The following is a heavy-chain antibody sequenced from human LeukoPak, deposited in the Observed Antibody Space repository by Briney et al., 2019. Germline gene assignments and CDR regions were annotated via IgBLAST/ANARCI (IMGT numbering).Heavy chain of an antibody. J-gene: IGHJ3*02. Sequence: ASETLSLTCTVSGGSISSYFWSWIRRPPGKGLEWIGYIYYSGSTNYNPSLKSRVTISVDTSKNQFSLKLSSVTAADTAVYYCASARLGSGLEGAFDIWGQGTMVTVSS. CDR1: GGSISSYF. V-gene: IGHV4-59*01. D-gene: IGHD6-25*01. CDR2: IYYSGST. CDR3: ASARLGSGLEGAFDI.